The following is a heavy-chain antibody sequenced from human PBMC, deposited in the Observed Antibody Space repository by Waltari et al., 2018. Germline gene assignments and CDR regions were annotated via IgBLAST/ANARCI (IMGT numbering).Heavy chain of an antibody. CDR3: TRGGASVAPVY. D-gene: IGHD6-19*01. CDR2: IRSKTYGGTA. J-gene: IGHJ4*02. V-gene: IGHV3-49*03. CDR1: FTFGDYA. Sequence: GESGGGLVQPGRSLRLSCTASFTFGDYAMSWFRQAPGKGLEWVGFIRSKTYGGTAEYAASVKGRFTISRDDSKSIASLQMDSLKTDDTAVYFCTRGGASVAPVYWGQGTLVTVSS.